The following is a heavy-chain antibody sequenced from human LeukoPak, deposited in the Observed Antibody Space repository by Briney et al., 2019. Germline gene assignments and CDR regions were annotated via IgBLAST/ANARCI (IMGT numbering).Heavy chain of an antibody. V-gene: IGHV1-18*01. CDR1: GYTFTSYG. Sequence: GASVKVSCKASGYTFTSYGISWVRQAPGQGLEWMGWISAYNGNTNYAQKLQGRVTMTTDTSTSTAYMELRSLRSDDTAVYYCARDKRSWYDFWSGYLGFDYWGQGTLVTVSS. D-gene: IGHD3-3*01. CDR3: ARDKRSWYDFWSGYLGFDY. CDR2: ISAYNGNT. J-gene: IGHJ4*02.